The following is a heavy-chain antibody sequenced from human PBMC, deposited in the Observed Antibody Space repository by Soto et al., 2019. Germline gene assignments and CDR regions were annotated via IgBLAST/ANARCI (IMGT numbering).Heavy chain of an antibody. Sequence: QVQLVQSGAEVKKPGSSVRVSCKASGGTFYNYGVNWVRQAPGQGLEWMGGVVPLFGAANYAQKFQGRVTITADASTSVVYMQLSSLRSEDTAVYYCAREQHDPYDASGYYFNWFDPWGQGTLVTVSS. CDR1: GGTFYNYG. D-gene: IGHD3-22*01. CDR3: AREQHDPYDASGYYFNWFDP. CDR2: VVPLFGAA. J-gene: IGHJ5*02. V-gene: IGHV1-69*01.